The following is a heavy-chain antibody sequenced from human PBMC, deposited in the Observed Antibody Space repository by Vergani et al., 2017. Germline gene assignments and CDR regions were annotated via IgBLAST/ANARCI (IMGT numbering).Heavy chain of an antibody. J-gene: IGHJ5*02. CDR1: GGSISSYY. D-gene: IGHD1-26*01. V-gene: IGHV4-59*01. CDR3: AREVGPPAGGFDP. CDR2: IYYSGST. Sequence: QVQLQESGPGLVKPSETLSLTCTVSGGSISSYYWSWIRQPPGKGLEWIGYIYYSGSTNYNPSLKSRVTITVDTYKNQFSLKLSAVTAADTAVVYCAREVGPPAGGFDPWGQGTLVTVSS.